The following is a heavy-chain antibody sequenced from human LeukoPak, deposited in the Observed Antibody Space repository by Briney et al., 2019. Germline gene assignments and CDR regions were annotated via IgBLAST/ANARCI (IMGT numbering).Heavy chain of an antibody. Sequence: ASVKVSCKTSGYTFTDYYIHWVRQAPGQGLEFMGWVNPHSGGTSYAAKFRGRVTLTRDTSTNTDYMELSNLRSGDTAVYYCARDNSVGDIAWWFDPWGQGTLVTVSS. V-gene: IGHV1-2*02. CDR2: VNPHSGGT. J-gene: IGHJ5*02. CDR3: ARDNSVGDIAWWFDP. CDR1: GYTFTDYY. D-gene: IGHD3-10*01.